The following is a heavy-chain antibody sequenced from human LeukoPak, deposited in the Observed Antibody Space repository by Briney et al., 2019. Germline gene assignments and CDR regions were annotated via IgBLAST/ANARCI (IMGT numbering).Heavy chain of an antibody. CDR2: IYYSGST. D-gene: IGHD3-10*01. CDR3: ARDYLPFGSSSYYYGMDV. CDR1: GGSFSDYS. V-gene: IGHV4-30-4*08. Sequence: PSETLSLTCAVYGGSFSDYSWSWIRQPPGKGLEWIGYIYYSGSTYYNPSLKSRLTISLDTSKNQISLKLNSVTAADTAVYYCARDYLPFGSSSYYYGMDVWGQGTTVTVSS. J-gene: IGHJ6*02.